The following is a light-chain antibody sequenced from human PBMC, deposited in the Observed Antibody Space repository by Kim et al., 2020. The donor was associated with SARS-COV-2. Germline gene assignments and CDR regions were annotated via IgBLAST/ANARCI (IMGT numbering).Light chain of an antibody. Sequence: DIQMTQSPRSLSASVGDTVTITCRASQPINIHLNWYQQKPGGAPELLIYSASTLRSGVPSRFIGSGSGTEFTLTISGLQPEDIASYYCQQSYPTRPFGQGTKVDIK. CDR3: QQSYPTRP. V-gene: IGKV1-39*01. CDR2: SAS. J-gene: IGKJ1*01. CDR1: QPINIH.